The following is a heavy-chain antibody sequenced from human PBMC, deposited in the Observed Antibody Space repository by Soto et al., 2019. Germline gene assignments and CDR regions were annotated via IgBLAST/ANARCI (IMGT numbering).Heavy chain of an antibody. CDR2: VYSSGAT. D-gene: IGHD2-15*01. CDR3: ARFQFCSGNDCYRPFDM. V-gene: IGHV4-59*01. Sequence: SETLSLTCTVSGGSFSSYYWSWMRQPPGEGLEWLGYVYSSGATRYNPSLNGRVSMSVDTSKDQFSLILSSLTAADTTIYFCARFQFCSGNDCYRPFDMWGQGILVTVSS. J-gene: IGHJ4*03. CDR1: GGSFSSYY.